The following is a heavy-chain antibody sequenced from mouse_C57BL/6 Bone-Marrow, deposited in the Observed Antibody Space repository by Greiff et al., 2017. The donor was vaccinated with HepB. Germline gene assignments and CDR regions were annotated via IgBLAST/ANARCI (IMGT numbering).Heavy chain of an antibody. D-gene: IGHD1-1*01. Sequence: QVQLQQPGAELVKPGASVKMSCKASGYTFTSYWITWVKQRPGQGLEWIGDIYPGSGSTNYNEKFKSKATLTVDTSSSTAYMQLSSLTSEDSAVYYCAREGGYYGSSDYWGQGTTLTVSS. J-gene: IGHJ2*01. CDR2: IYPGSGST. CDR3: AREGGYYGSSDY. CDR1: GYTFTSYW. V-gene: IGHV1-55*01.